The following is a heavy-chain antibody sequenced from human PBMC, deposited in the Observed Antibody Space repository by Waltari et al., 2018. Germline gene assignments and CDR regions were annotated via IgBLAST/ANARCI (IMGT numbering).Heavy chain of an antibody. CDR2: LHYIVYT. J-gene: IGHJ3*02. Sequence: QLQLQESGPGLVDPSETLSLTCTASGDSISNNNYYWGWIRQPQGTGLEWIGSLHYIVYTYYSSSLKSRVIISVDTSNNQFSLRLTSVTAADTAIYFCARNQRGWFDAFDIWGQGTAVTVSS. CDR1: GDSISNNNYY. D-gene: IGHD6-19*01. CDR3: ARNQRGWFDAFDI. V-gene: IGHV4-39*07.